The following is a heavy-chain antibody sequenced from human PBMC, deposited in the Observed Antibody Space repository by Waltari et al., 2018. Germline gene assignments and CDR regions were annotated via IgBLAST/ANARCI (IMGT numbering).Heavy chain of an antibody. CDR1: GYTFTGYY. V-gene: IGHV1-2*02. Sequence: QVQLVQSGAEVKKPGASVKVSCKASGYTFTGYYMHWVRQAPGQGLEWMGWINPNSGGTNYAQKFQGRVTMTRDMSISTAYMELSRLRSDDTAVYYCARVPDRDYYDSSGYYYLLDYWGQGTLVTVSS. D-gene: IGHD3-22*01. J-gene: IGHJ4*02. CDR3: ARVPDRDYYDSSGYYYLLDY. CDR2: INPNSGGT.